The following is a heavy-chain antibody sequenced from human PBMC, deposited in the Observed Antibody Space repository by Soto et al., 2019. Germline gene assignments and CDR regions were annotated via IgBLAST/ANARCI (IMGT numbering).Heavy chain of an antibody. Sequence: GSLRLSCAASGFTFSSYWMHWVRQAPGKGLVWVSRINSDGSSTSYADSVKGRFTISRDNAKNTLYLQMNSLRAEDTAVYYCARDAPLWFGENWFDPWGKGTLVTVSS. D-gene: IGHD3-10*01. J-gene: IGHJ5*02. V-gene: IGHV3-74*01. CDR3: ARDAPLWFGENWFDP. CDR2: INSDGSST. CDR1: GFTFSSYW.